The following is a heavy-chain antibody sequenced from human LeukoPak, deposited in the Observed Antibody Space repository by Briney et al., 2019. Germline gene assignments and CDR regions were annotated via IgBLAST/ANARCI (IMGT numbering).Heavy chain of an antibody. J-gene: IGHJ4*02. Sequence: GASVKVSCKASGGTFSSYAISWVRQAPGQGLEWMGWISAYNGNTNYAQKLQGRVTMTTDTSTSTAYMELRSLRSDDTAVYYCARDNYYDSSGYDNWGQGTLVTVSS. CDR3: ARDNYYDSSGYDN. V-gene: IGHV1-18*01. CDR1: GGTFSSYA. D-gene: IGHD3-22*01. CDR2: ISAYNGNT.